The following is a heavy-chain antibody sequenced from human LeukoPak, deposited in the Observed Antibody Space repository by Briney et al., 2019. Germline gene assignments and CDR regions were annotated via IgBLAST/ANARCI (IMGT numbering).Heavy chain of an antibody. CDR2: ISGSGGST. J-gene: IGHJ4*02. CDR1: GFTFSSYA. Sequence: GGSLRLSCAASGFTFSSYAMSWVRQAPGKGLEWVSAISGSGGSTYYADSVKGRFTISRDNSKNTLYLQMNSLRAGDTAVYYCAKMRGYCSGGSYPMIDYWGQGTLVTVSS. V-gene: IGHV3-23*01. D-gene: IGHD2-15*01. CDR3: AKMRGYCSGGSYPMIDY.